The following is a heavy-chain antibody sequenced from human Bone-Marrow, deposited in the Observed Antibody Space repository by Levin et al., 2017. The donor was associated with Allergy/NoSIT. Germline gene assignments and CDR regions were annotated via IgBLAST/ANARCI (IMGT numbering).Heavy chain of an antibody. CDR3: ARAAGIAVAALFEDWYFDL. J-gene: IGHJ2*01. D-gene: IGHD6-19*01. CDR2: ISASGST. V-gene: IGHV4-59*01. CDR1: GGSISSNY. Sequence: TASETLSLTCIVSGGSISSNYWSWIRQPPGKGLEYIGYISASGSTNYNPSLKSRVTISVDSPKHQFSLKLSSVTAADTAVYYCARAAGIAVAALFEDWYFDLWGRGTLVTVSS.